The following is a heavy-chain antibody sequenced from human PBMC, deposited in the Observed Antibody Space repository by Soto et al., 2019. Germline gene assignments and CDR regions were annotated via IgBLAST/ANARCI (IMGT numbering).Heavy chain of an antibody. D-gene: IGHD6-19*01. CDR3: AKSGSSGWYGWFDP. CDR2: IYWNDDK. Sequence: SGPTLVNPTQTLTLTCIFSGFSLRTSGVGVGWIRQPPGKALEWLGFIYWNDDKRFSPSLKSRLTITKDTSKNQVVLTMTNMDPVDTATYYCAKSGSSGWYGWFDPWGQGTLVTVSS. V-gene: IGHV2-5*01. J-gene: IGHJ5*02. CDR1: GFSLRTSGVG.